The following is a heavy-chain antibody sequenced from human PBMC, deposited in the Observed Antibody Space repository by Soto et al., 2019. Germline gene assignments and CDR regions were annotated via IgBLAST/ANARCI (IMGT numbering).Heavy chain of an antibody. J-gene: IGHJ5*02. CDR3: AKGGRYYGSGSKNWFDP. D-gene: IGHD3-10*01. V-gene: IGHV3-9*01. CDR1: GFTFDDYA. Sequence: EVQLVESGGGLVQPGRSLRLSCAASGFTFDDYAMHWVRQAPGKGLEWVSGISWNSGSIGYADSVKGRFTISRDNAKNSLYLQMNSLRAEDTALYYCAKGGRYYGSGSKNWFDPWGQGTQVTVSS. CDR2: ISWNSGSI.